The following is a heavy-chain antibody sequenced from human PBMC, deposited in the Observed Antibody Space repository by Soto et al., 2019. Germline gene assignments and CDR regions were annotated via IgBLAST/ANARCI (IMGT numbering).Heavy chain of an antibody. CDR1: GFTFSSYG. V-gene: IGHV3-33*01. Sequence: PGGSLRLSCAASGFTFSSYGMHWVRQAPGKGLEWVAVIWYDGSNKYYADSVKGRFTITRDNSKNTLYLQMNSLGAEDTAVYYCAREAGTTRYYGMDVWGQGTTVTVS. D-gene: IGHD1-7*01. CDR3: AREAGTTRYYGMDV. CDR2: IWYDGSNK. J-gene: IGHJ6*02.